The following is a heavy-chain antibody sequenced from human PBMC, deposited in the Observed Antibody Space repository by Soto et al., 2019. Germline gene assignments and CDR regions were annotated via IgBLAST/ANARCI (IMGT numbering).Heavy chain of an antibody. CDR3: ARKGGWLRPYFDY. J-gene: IGHJ4*02. D-gene: IGHD5-12*01. CDR2: INHSGST. V-gene: IGHV4-34*01. Sequence: QVQLQQWGAGLLKPSETLSLTCAVYGGSFSDYYWSWLRQPPGKGLEWIGEINHSGSTNYKPSLKSRVTISVDTSKNQFSLRLSSVTAADTAVYYCARKGGWLRPYFDYWGQGSLVTVSS. CDR1: GGSFSDYY.